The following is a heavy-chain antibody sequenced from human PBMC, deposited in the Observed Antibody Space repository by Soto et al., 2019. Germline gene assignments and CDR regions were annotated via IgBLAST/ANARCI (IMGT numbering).Heavy chain of an antibody. CDR2: ISGSGGST. V-gene: IGHV3-23*01. J-gene: IGHJ6*02. CDR1: GFTFSSYA. D-gene: IGHD6-6*01. CDR3: ASMYSSSAPYYYYGMDV. Sequence: VGSLRLSGAASGFTFSSYAMGWVRQAPGKGLEWVSAISGSGGSTYYADSVKGRFTISRDNSKNTLYLQMNSLRAEDTAVYYCASMYSSSAPYYYYGMDVWGQGTTVTVS.